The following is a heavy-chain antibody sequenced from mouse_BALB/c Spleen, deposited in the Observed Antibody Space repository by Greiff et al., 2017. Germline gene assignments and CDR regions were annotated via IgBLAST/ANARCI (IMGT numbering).Heavy chain of an antibody. J-gene: IGHJ4*01. CDR3: ARRWGYYAMDY. Sequence: EVHLVESGGGLVKPGGSLKLSCAASGFTFSSYAMSWVRQSPEKRLEWVAEISSGGSYTYYPDTVTGRFTISRDNAKNTLYLEMSSLRSEDTAMYYCARRWGYYAMDYWGQGTSVTVSS. CDR1: GFTFSSYA. CDR2: ISSGGSYT. V-gene: IGHV5-9-4*01. D-gene: IGHD2-3*01.